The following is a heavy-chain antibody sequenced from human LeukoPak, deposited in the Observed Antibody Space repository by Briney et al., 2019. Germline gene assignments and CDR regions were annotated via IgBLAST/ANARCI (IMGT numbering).Heavy chain of an antibody. CDR3: AKGPVSGGRRRGYQADTPY. CDR2: ISGSGGST. CDR1: GFTFSSYG. D-gene: IGHD2-15*01. J-gene: IGHJ4*02. Sequence: GGTLRLSCAASGFTFSSYGMSWVRQAPGKGLEWVSAISGSGGSTYYADSVKGRFTISRDNSKNTLYLQMNSLRAEDTAVYYCAKGPVSGGRRRGYQADTPYWGQGTLVTVSS. V-gene: IGHV3-23*01.